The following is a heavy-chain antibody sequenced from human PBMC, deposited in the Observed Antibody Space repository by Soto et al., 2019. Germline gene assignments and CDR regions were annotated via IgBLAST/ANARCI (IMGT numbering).Heavy chain of an antibody. CDR3: GRQGIGNLHGLVDV. Sequence: QVQLQQSGPGLVKPSETLSLTCSVSSGPTSSHNWGWIRQTPGRGLEWIGYVYSTGGTSYNPSLNSRVTISADTSTNHISLTLTSVTAADTAVSYCGRQGIGNLHGLVDVWGQGTTVRVSS. D-gene: IGHD1-1*01. V-gene: IGHV4-59*08. CDR1: SGPTSSHN. CDR2: VYSTGGT. J-gene: IGHJ6*02.